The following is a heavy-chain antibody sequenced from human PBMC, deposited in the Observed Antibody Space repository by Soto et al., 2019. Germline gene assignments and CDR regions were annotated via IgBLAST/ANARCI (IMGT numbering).Heavy chain of an antibody. V-gene: IGHV2-5*02. D-gene: IGHD3-3*01. Sequence: QITWNESGPTQVKPRQTLTLTCTFSGFSLTTSGVGVCWIRQSPGKAPAWLALIYWDDDKRYSPSLKSRLTITKDTSKNQVVLTMADLDPADTATYYCAHRVLRTVFGLVTTTAIYFDFWGQVTPVAVSS. CDR1: GFSLTTSGVG. CDR2: IYWDDDK. J-gene: IGHJ4*02. CDR3: AHRVLRTVFGLVTTTAIYFDF.